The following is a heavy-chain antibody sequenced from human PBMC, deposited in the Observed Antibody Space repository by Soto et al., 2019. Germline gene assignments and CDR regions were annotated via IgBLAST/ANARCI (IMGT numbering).Heavy chain of an antibody. CDR2: ISPYTGNT. Sequence: QVRLVQSGDEVKKPGASVKFSCKASGCIFVNYGIAWVRQAPGQGLEWMGWISPYTGNTHSATKIQGRLTMTTDTSTSTAYMDLGSLTSDDTAVYYCVMVDNYVTPTPQDVWGQGTTVTVSS. J-gene: IGHJ6*02. V-gene: IGHV1-18*01. CDR1: GCIFVNYG. D-gene: IGHD3-16*01. CDR3: VMVDNYVTPTPQDV.